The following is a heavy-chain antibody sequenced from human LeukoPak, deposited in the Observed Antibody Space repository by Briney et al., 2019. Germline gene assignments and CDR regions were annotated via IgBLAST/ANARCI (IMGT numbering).Heavy chain of an antibody. CDR3: ARGGLENGYHSNDGFDI. D-gene: IGHD3-22*01. J-gene: IGHJ3*02. V-gene: IGHV4-4*09. CDR2: IYASGST. Sequence: NSSETLSLTCTVSGVSIIDHAWSWIRQPPGRGLEWIGNIYASGSTYFNPSLRSRVTMSVDTSRNQFSLKLSSVTAADTAVYYCARGGLENGYHSNDGFDIWGQGTMVTVSS. CDR1: GVSIIDHA.